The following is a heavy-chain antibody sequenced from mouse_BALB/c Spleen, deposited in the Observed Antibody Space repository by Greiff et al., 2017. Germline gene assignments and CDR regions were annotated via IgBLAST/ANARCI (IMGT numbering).Heavy chain of an antibody. D-gene: IGHD2-2*01. J-gene: IGHJ4*01. Sequence: VQLVESGAELARPGASVKLSCKASGYTFTDYYINWVKQRTGQGLEWIGEIYPGSGNTYYNEKFKSKATLTADKSSSTAYMQLSSLTSEDSAVYFCARALWLGDYAMDYWGQGTSVTVSS. CDR2: IYPGSGNT. CDR1: GYTFTDYY. V-gene: IGHV1-77*01. CDR3: ARALWLGDYAMDY.